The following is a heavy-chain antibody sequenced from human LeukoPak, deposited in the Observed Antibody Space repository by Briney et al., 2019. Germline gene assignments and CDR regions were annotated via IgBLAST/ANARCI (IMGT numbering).Heavy chain of an antibody. V-gene: IGHV3-49*03. D-gene: IGHD1-26*01. J-gene: IGHJ4*02. CDR1: GFTFGDYA. CDR2: IRSKAYGGTT. Sequence: GGSLRLSCTASGFTFGDYAMSWFRQAPGKGLEWVGFIRSKAYGGTTEYAASVKGRFTISRDDSKSIAYLQMNSLKTEDTAVYYCTTQRPKATCVDYWGQGTLVTVSS. CDR3: TTQRPKATCVDY.